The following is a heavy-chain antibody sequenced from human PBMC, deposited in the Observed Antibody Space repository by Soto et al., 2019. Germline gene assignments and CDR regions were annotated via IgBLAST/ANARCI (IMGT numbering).Heavy chain of an antibody. Sequence: SETLSLTCTVSGGSISSGGYYWGWIRQPPGKGLEWIGSIYYSGSTSYNPSLKSRVTISIDTSKNQFSLKVTSVTAADTAVYYCARVSGTPAAGLFLDSWGLGTLVTVSS. CDR2: IYYSGST. V-gene: IGHV4-39*07. D-gene: IGHD6-13*01. CDR1: GGSISSGGYY. J-gene: IGHJ5*01. CDR3: ARVSGTPAAGLFLDS.